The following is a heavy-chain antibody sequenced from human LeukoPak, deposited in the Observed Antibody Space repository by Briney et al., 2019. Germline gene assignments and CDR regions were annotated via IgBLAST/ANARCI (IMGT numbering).Heavy chain of an antibody. J-gene: IGHJ4*02. CDR1: GFTFSSYA. Sequence: SGGSLRLSCAASGFTFSSYAMSWVRQAPGKGLEWVSAISGSGGSTYYADSVKGRFTISRDNSKNTLYLQMNSLRAEDTAVYYCAKGRAMAPSYFDYWAREPWSPSPQ. D-gene: IGHD5-18*01. CDR2: ISGSGGST. CDR3: AKGRAMAPSYFDY. V-gene: IGHV3-23*01.